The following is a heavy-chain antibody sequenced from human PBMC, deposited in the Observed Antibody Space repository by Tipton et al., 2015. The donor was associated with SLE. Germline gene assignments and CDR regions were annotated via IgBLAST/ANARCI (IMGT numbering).Heavy chain of an antibody. Sequence: GLVKPSQTLSLTCAISGDSVSSNSAAWNWIRQSPSRGLEWLGRTYYRSKWYNDYAVSVKSRITINPDTSKNQFSLQLNSVTPEDTAVYYCARDGAYYYDSSGYSMIGYFELWGRGTPVTVSS. CDR2: TYYRSKWYN. J-gene: IGHJ2*01. CDR3: ARDGAYYYDSSGYSMIGYFEL. CDR1: GDSVSSNSAA. V-gene: IGHV6-1*01. D-gene: IGHD3-22*01.